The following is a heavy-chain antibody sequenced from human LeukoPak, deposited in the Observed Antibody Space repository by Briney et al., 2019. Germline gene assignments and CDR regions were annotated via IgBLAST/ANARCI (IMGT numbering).Heavy chain of an antibody. CDR1: GASINTYY. D-gene: IGHD3-22*01. J-gene: IGHJ4*02. CDR3: ARDGYYYDSSGYFDY. V-gene: IGHV4-59*01. Sequence: SETLSLTCTVSGASINTYYWTWIRQPPGKGLEWIGYIYYSGSTNYNPSLKSRVTISVDTSKNQFSLKLSSVTAADTAVYYCARDGYYYDSSGYFDYWGQGTLVTVSS. CDR2: IYYSGST.